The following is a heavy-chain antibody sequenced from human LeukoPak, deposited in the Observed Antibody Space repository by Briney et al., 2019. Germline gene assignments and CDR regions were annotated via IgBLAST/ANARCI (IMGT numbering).Heavy chain of an antibody. CDR1: GFTVSSNY. V-gene: IGHV4-4*02. CDR2: IYHSGST. D-gene: IGHD6-6*01. J-gene: IGHJ6*02. CDR3: ASSSSSDYYGMDV. Sequence: GSLRLSCAASGFTVSSNYMNWVRQPPGKGLEWIGEIYHSGSTNYNPSLKSRVTISVDKSKNQFSLKLSSVTAADTAVYYCASSSSSDYYGMDVWGQGTTVTVSS.